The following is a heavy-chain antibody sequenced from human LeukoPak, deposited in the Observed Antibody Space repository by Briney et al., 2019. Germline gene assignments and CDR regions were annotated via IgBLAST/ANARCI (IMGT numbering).Heavy chain of an antibody. D-gene: IGHD5-18*01. J-gene: IGHJ4*02. Sequence: SETLSLTCSVSGASISSNYWTWIRQSPGKGLEWIGYISYIGGTNYNPSLKSRVTISVDTSKNQVSLKLSSVTAADTAVYYCARGPSGYSYGFHLISYYFDYWGQGTLVTVSS. CDR3: ARGPSGYSYGFHLISYYFDY. CDR1: GASISSNY. CDR2: ISYIGGT. V-gene: IGHV4-59*01.